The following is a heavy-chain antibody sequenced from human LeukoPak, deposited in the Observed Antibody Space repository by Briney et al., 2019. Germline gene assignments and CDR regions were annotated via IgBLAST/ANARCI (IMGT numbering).Heavy chain of an antibody. D-gene: IGHD3-16*01. CDR2: MQSKTDGGAK. V-gene: IGHV3-15*01. Sequence: GGSLRLSCAASGFTFSNAWMTWVRQAPGKGLEWVGRMQSKTDGGAKDYAAPVKGRFTISRDDSKNTLYLQMDSPKTEDTAVYYCTTLSSRTKNDYWGQGTLVTVSS. CDR3: TTLSSRTKNDY. J-gene: IGHJ4*02. CDR1: GFTFSNAW.